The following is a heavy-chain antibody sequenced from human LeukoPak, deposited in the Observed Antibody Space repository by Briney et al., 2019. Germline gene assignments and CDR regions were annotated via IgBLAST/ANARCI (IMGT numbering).Heavy chain of an antibody. J-gene: IGHJ4*02. CDR3: ARGQPYYYDTSGYYYGD. D-gene: IGHD3-22*01. CDR2: INPNSGGT. V-gene: IGHV1-2*02. Sequence: ASVKVSCKASGYTFTGYYMHWVRQAPGQGLEWMGWINPNSGGTKYAQKFQGRVTMTRDTSISTAYTDLSRLRSDDTAVYYCARGQPYYYDTSGYYYGDWGQGTLVTVSS. CDR1: GYTFTGYY.